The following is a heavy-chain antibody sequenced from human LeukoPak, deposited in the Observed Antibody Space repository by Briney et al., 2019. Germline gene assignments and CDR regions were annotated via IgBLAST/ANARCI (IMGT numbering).Heavy chain of an antibody. D-gene: IGHD1-1*01. CDR2: ISWNSGSI. Sequence: PGGSLRLSCAASGFTFGSYTMHWVRQAPGPGLELLSCISWNSGSIGYADSVKGRFTISRDNAKNSLYLQMNSLRAEDTALYYCAKDLYNWNGGGAFDIWGQGTMVTVSS. V-gene: IGHV3-9*01. J-gene: IGHJ3*02. CDR1: GFTFGSYT. CDR3: AKDLYNWNGGGAFDI.